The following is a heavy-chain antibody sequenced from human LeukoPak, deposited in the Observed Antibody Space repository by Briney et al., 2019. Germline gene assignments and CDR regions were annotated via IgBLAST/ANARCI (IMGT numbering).Heavy chain of an antibody. Sequence: ASVKVSCKASGYTFAGYYMHWVRQAPGQGLGWMGWINPNSGGTNYAQKFQGRVTMTRDTSISTAYMELSRLRSDDTAVYYCARAEYSYGSNWFDTWGQGTLVTVSS. CDR1: GYTFAGYY. CDR2: INPNSGGT. D-gene: IGHD5-18*01. CDR3: ARAEYSYGSNWFDT. V-gene: IGHV1-2*02. J-gene: IGHJ5*02.